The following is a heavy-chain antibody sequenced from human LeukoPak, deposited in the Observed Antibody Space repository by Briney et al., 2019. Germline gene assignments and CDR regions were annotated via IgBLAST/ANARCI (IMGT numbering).Heavy chain of an antibody. Sequence: GASVKVSCKASGFTFTSYGISWVRQAPGQGLEWMGWISAYNGNTNYAQKLQGRVTMTTDTSTSTAYMGLRSMRSDDTAVYYCARDPVTGAAVGWFDPWGQGTLVTVSS. V-gene: IGHV1-18*01. CDR2: ISAYNGNT. D-gene: IGHD7-27*01. CDR3: ARDPVTGAAVGWFDP. CDR1: GFTFTSYG. J-gene: IGHJ5*02.